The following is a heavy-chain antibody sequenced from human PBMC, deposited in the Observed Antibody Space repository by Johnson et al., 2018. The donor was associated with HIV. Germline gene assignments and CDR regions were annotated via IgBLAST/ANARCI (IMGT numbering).Heavy chain of an antibody. V-gene: IGHV3-33*06. CDR1: GFTFSTYG. Sequence: VHLVESGGGVVQPGRSLRLSCAASGFTFSTYGMHWVRQAPGKGLEWVAVMWYDGSNKYYADSVKGRFTISRDNSKNTLYLQMNSLRAEDTAVYYCAKARARFYGAFDMWGQGTMVTVSS. CDR3: AKARARFYGAFDM. CDR2: MWYDGSNK. J-gene: IGHJ3*02. D-gene: IGHD2/OR15-2a*01.